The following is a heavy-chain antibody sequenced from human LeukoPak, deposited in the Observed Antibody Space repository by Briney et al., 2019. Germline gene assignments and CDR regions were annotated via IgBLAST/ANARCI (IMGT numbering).Heavy chain of an antibody. Sequence: SETLSLTCTVSGASLNSSSYYWGWIRQPPGKGLEWIGSIYYSGSPIGSTYYSGSPYYNPSLKSQFTISVDTSKNQFSLKVSSVTAADTAIYYCARHLIYEVYFDYWGQGTLVTVSS. D-gene: IGHD3-3*01. V-gene: IGHV4-39*01. CDR3: ARHLIYEVYFDY. CDR1: GASLNSSSYY. J-gene: IGHJ4*02. CDR2: TYYSGSP.